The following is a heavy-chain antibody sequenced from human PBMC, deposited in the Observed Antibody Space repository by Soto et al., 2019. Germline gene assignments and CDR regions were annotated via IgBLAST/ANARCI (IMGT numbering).Heavy chain of an antibody. CDR2: IYYSGST. CDR3: ARAWGRVFDY. J-gene: IGHJ4*02. V-gene: IGHV4-59*01. CDR1: GRSMSSYY. Sequence: QVQLQESGPGLVKPSETLSLTCTVSGRSMSSYYWSWIRQPPGKGLEWIGYIYYSGSTNYNPSLKSRVTISVDTSKNLFSLKLSSVTAADTAVYYCARAWGRVFDYWGQGTLVTVSS. D-gene: IGHD3-16*01.